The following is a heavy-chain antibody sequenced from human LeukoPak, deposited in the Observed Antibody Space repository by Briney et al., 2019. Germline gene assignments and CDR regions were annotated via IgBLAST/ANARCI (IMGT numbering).Heavy chain of an antibody. J-gene: IGHJ4*02. V-gene: IGHV3-9*01. CDR3: AKDIALLWFGESFDY. CDR1: GFTFDDYA. CDR2: ISWNSGSI. D-gene: IGHD3-10*01. Sequence: GGSLRLSCAASGFTFDDYAMHWVRQAPGKGLEWVSGISWNSGSIGYADSVKGRFTISRDNSKNTLYLQMNSLRAEDTAVYYCAKDIALLWFGESFDYWGQGTLVTVSS.